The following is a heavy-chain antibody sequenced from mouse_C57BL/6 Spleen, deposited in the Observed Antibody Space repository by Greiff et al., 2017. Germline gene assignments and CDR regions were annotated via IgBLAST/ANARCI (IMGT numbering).Heavy chain of an antibody. Sequence: EVMLVESGGDLVKPGGSLKLSCAASGFTFSSYGMSWVRQTPDKRLEWVATISSGGSYTYYPDSVKGRFTISRDNAKNTLYLQMSSLKSEDTAMYYCARRSSGYSYYFDYWGQGTTLTVSS. D-gene: IGHD3-2*02. V-gene: IGHV5-6*02. CDR1: GFTFSSYG. CDR3: ARRSSGYSYYFDY. CDR2: ISSGGSYT. J-gene: IGHJ2*01.